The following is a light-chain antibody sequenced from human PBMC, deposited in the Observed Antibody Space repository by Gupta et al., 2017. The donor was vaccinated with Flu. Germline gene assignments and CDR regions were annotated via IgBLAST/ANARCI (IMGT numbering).Light chain of an antibody. Sequence: SSYLPPPPSVSVSPGQTARITCSGDALPKQYAYWYQQKPGQAPVLVIYKDSERPSGIPERFSGSSSGTTVTLTISRVQAEDEADYYCHSAESSGTDRVFGGGTKLTVL. J-gene: IGLJ3*02. V-gene: IGLV3-25*02. CDR1: ALPKQY. CDR3: HSAESSGTDRV. CDR2: KDS.